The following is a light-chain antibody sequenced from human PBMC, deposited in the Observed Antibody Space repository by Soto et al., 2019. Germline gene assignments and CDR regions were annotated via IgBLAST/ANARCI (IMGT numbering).Light chain of an antibody. CDR3: QQYGSSPT. J-gene: IGKJ2*01. V-gene: IGKV3-20*01. Sequence: EIVLTQSPGTLSLSPGERASLSCRASQSVSSSYLAWYQRKPGQAPRLLIYGASSRATGIPDRFTGSGSGTDFTLTISWLEPEDFAVYYCQQYGSSPTFGQGTKLEIK. CDR2: GAS. CDR1: QSVSSSY.